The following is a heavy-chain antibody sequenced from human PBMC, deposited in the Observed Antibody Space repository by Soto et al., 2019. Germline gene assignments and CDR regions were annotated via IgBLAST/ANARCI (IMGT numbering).Heavy chain of an antibody. CDR2: LYDSGST. D-gene: IGHD3-10*01. Sequence: QVQLQESGPGLVKPSETLSLTCTVSGDSISTYYWSWIRQPPGKGLEWIGYLYDSGSTHYNPSLKSRVATSVDTSKNQFSLQLTSVTAADTAVYYCARENYYGSGTYFRLDVWGQGTRVTVSS. V-gene: IGHV4-59*01. CDR1: GDSISTYY. CDR3: ARENYYGSGTYFRLDV. J-gene: IGHJ6*02.